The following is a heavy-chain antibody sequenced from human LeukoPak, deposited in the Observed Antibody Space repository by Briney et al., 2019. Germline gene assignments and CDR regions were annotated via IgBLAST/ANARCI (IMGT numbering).Heavy chain of an antibody. CDR3: ARSGRITMVRSNWFDP. V-gene: IGHV4-59*08. CDR2: IYYSGST. CDR1: GGSISSYY. D-gene: IGHD3-10*01. Sequence: SETLSLTCTVSGGSISSYYWSWIRQPPGKGLEWIGYIYYSGSTNYNPSLKSRVTISVDTSKNQFSLKLSSVTAADTAVYYCARSGRITMVRSNWFDPWGQGTLVTVSS. J-gene: IGHJ5*02.